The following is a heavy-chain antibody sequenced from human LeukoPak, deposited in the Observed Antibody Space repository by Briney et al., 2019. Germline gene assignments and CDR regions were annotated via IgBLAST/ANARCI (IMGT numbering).Heavy chain of an antibody. CDR2: IWYDGSNK. D-gene: IGHD2-21*02. J-gene: IGHJ4*02. Sequence: PGGSLRLSCAASGFTFSSYGMHRVRQAPGKGLEWVAVIWYDGSNKYYADSVKGRFTISRDNSKNMLYLQMNSLRAEDTAVYYCARDGVAYCGGDCYPHDYWGQGTLVTVSS. V-gene: IGHV3-33*01. CDR3: ARDGVAYCGGDCYPHDY. CDR1: GFTFSSYG.